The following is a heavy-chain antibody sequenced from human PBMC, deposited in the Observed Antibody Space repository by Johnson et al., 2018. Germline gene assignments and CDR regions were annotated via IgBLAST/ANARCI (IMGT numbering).Heavy chain of an antibody. V-gene: IGHV3-48*02. CDR3: ARAETYFQH. J-gene: IGHJ1*01. CDR1: GFTFSTYT. CDR2: ISYDSSTI. Sequence: VQLVQSGGGLVQXGGSLRLSCAASGFTFSTYTMNWVRQAPGKGLEWVSYISYDSSTIYYADSVKGRFTISRDNAKNSLYLQMNSLRDEDTAVYYCARAETYFQHWGQGTLVTVSS.